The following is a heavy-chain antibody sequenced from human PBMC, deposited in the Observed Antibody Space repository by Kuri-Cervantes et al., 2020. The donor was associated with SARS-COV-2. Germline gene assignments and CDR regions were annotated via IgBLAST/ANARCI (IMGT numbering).Heavy chain of an antibody. CDR1: GFTFGDHA. V-gene: IGHV3-49*03. CDR3: TRLRGFGPLLHGLDV. D-gene: IGHD6-25*01. CDR2: IRSNSHGGAA. J-gene: IGHJ6*02. Sequence: GGSLRLSCSASGFTFGDHAMSWFRQAPGKGLEWVGFIRSNSHGGAAESAASVKGRFTISRDDSKSIAYLQMNSPKTEDTAVYYCTRLRGFGPLLHGLDVWGQGTTVTVSS.